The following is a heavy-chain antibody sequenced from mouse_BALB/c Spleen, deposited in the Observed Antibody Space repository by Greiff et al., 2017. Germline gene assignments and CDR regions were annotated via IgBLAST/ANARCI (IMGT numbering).Heavy chain of an antibody. Sequence: VQLQQSGAELMKPGASVKISCKATGYTFSSYWIEWVKQRPGHGLEWIGEILPGSGSTNYNEKFKGKATFTADTSSNTAYMQLSSLTSEDSAVYYCARGRDYYGSSYGFAYWGQGTLVTVSA. D-gene: IGHD1-1*01. CDR1: GYTFSSYW. J-gene: IGHJ3*01. V-gene: IGHV1-9*01. CDR2: ILPGSGST. CDR3: ARGRDYYGSSYGFAY.